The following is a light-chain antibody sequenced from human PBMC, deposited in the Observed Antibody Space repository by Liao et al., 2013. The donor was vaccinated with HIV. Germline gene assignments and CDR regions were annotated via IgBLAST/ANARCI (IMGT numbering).Light chain of an antibody. CDR3: QVWDSSSDHYV. CDR1: NIGSKS. Sequence: SYELTQPPSVSVAPGKTARITCGGNNIGSKSVHWYQQKPGQAPVLIIYYDSDRPSGIPERLSGSNSGSTATLTISRVEAGDEADYYCQVWDSSSDHYVFGTGTKVTVL. V-gene: IGLV3-21*04. CDR2: YDS. J-gene: IGLJ1*01.